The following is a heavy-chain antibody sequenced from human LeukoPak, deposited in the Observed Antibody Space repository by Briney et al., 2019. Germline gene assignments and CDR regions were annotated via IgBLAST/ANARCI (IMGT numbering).Heavy chain of an antibody. D-gene: IGHD6-19*01. Sequence: GGPFGLSCAASDFTFSGYAMHWFRRPPGKGLEWVAVISYDGSNKYYADSVKGRFTISRDNSKNTLYLQMNSLRAEDTAVYYCARGGNGYSSGWYVRDFDYWGQGTLVTVSS. CDR2: ISYDGSNK. CDR1: DFTFSGYA. J-gene: IGHJ4*02. V-gene: IGHV3-30*04. CDR3: ARGGNGYSSGWYVRDFDY.